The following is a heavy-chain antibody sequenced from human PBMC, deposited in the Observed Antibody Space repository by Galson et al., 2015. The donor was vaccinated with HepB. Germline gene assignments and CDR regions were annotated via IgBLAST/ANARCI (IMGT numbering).Heavy chain of an antibody. Sequence: SLRLSCAASGFTFSSYAMHWVRQAPGKGLGWVAVISYDGTNRDYADSVKGRFTISRENSKNTLYLQMNSLRTEDTAVYYCARCPSAIPVAGTEFDYWGQGTLVTVSS. D-gene: IGHD6-19*01. CDR2: ISYDGTNR. J-gene: IGHJ4*02. V-gene: IGHV3-30*04. CDR1: GFTFSSYA. CDR3: ARCPSAIPVAGTEFDY.